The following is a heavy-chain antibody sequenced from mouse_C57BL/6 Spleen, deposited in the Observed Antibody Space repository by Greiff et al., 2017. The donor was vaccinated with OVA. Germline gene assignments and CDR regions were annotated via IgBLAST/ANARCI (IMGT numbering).Heavy chain of an antibody. V-gene: IGHV6-3*01. D-gene: IGHD1-1*01. CDR2: IRLKSDNYAT. J-gene: IGHJ1*03. CDR3: TSLYYYGSSSRFDV. Sequence: EVMLVESGGGLVQPGGSMKLSCVASGFTFSNYWMNWVRQSPEKGLEWVAQIRLKSDNYATHYAESVKGRFTISRDDSKSSVYLQMNNLRAEDTGIYYCTSLYYYGSSSRFDVWGTGTTVTVSS. CDR1: GFTFSNYW.